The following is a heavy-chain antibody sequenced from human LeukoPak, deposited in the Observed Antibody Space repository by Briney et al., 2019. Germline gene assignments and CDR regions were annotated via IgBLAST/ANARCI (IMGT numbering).Heavy chain of an antibody. V-gene: IGHV1-2*02. CDR2: INPNSGGT. J-gene: IGHJ4*02. Sequence: ASVKVSCKASGYTFTGYYMHWVRQAPGQGLEWMGWINPNSGGTNYAQKFQGRVTMTRDTSTSTVYMELSSLRSEDTAVYYCARDPVYASSWQYGSSVPNFDYWGQGTLVTVSS. CDR1: GYTFTGYY. D-gene: IGHD6-13*01. CDR3: ARDPVYASSWQYGSSVPNFDY.